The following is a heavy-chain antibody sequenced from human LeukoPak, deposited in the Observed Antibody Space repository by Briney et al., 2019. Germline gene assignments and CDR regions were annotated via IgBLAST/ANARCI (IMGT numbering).Heavy chain of an antibody. Sequence: SETLSLTCAVSGYSISSGYYWGWIRPPPGKGLEWIGNIYHSGSTYYSPSLKSRVTISVDTSKNQFSLKLSSVTAADTAVYYCARHSWGPYYDFWSGSEDPYNWFDPWGQGTLVTVSS. D-gene: IGHD3-3*01. CDR2: IYHSGST. CDR3: ARHSWGPYYDFWSGSEDPYNWFDP. J-gene: IGHJ5*02. V-gene: IGHV4-38-2*01. CDR1: GYSISSGYY.